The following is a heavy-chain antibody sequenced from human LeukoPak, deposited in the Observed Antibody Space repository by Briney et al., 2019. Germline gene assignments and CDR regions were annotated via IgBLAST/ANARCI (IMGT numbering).Heavy chain of an antibody. Sequence: GGSLRLSCAASGFTFSSYGMHWVRQAPGKGLEWVAVISYDGSNKYYADSVKGRFTISRGNSKNTLYLQMNSLRAEDTAIYYCARSIITNFYFDYWGQGTLVTVSS. CDR1: GFTFSSYG. CDR3: ARSIITNFYFDY. J-gene: IGHJ4*02. V-gene: IGHV3-30*03. D-gene: IGHD6-6*01. CDR2: ISYDGSNK.